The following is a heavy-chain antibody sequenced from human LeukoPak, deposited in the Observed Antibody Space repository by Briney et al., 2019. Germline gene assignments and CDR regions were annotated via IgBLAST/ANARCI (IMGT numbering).Heavy chain of an antibody. Sequence: GGSLRLSCAASGFPLSRSAMSWVRQAPGKGLEWVSNISGSGSGGSTYYADSVKDRFTISRDNSKNTLYLQMNSLRAEDTAVYYCAKSGYNRFDYWGQGTLVTVSS. CDR2: ISGSGSGGST. CDR1: GFPLSRSA. D-gene: IGHD5-24*01. CDR3: AKSGYNRFDY. V-gene: IGHV3-23*01. J-gene: IGHJ4*02.